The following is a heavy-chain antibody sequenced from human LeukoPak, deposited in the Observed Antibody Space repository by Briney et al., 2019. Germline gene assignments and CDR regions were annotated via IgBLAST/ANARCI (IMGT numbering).Heavy chain of an antibody. J-gene: IGHJ6*02. CDR2: INHSGST. Sequence: PSETLSLTCAVYGGSFSGYYWSWIRQPPGKGLEWIGEINHSGSTNYNPSLKSRVTISVDTSKNQFSLKLSSVTAADTAVYYCARDAPRITMVRGVEYYYYGMDVRGQGTTVTVSS. V-gene: IGHV4-34*01. CDR3: ARDAPRITMVRGVEYYYYGMDV. CDR1: GGSFSGYY. D-gene: IGHD3-10*01.